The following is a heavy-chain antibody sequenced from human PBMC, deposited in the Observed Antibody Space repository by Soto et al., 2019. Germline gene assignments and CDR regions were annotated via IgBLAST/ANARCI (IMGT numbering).Heavy chain of an antibody. CDR3: AKAPFRRPYYFYGMDV. CDR1: GFTFSDFG. Sequence: PGGSLRLSCVASGFTFSDFGMHWVRQGPGKGLEWLAVISEDAETDFHADSVKGRFTVSRDNFKETLYLQMNSLTTDDSGVYFCAKAPFRRPYYFYGMDVWGKGTTVTVSS. V-gene: IGHV3-30*18. J-gene: IGHJ6*04. CDR2: ISEDAETD. D-gene: IGHD3-10*01.